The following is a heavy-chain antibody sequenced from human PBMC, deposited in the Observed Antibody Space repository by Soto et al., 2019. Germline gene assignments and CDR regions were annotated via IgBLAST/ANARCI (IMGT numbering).Heavy chain of an antibody. V-gene: IGHV5-51*01. CDR2: IHPGDSNT. J-gene: IGHJ4*01. D-gene: IGHD6-6*01. CDR3: ARLGSSPYSSSAY. CDR1: GYSFSYYW. Sequence: GESLKISCKASGYSFSYYWIGWVRQMPGKGLEWMRSIHPGDSNTRDSPSFQGQVTISVDKSISTAYLQWSSLKASDTAMYYCARLGSSPYSSSAYWGHGTLVTVSS.